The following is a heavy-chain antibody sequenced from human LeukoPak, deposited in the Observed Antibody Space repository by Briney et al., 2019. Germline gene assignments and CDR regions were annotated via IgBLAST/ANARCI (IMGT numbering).Heavy chain of an antibody. CDR1: GGTFSSYA. D-gene: IGHD3-22*01. V-gene: IGHV1-69*05. Sequence: SVKVSCKASGGTFSSYAISWVRQAPGQGLEWMGRIIPIFGTANYAQRFQGRVTITTDESTSTAYMELSSLRSEDTAVYYCARVRHDYYDSSGYLFDYWGQGTLVTVSS. J-gene: IGHJ4*02. CDR2: IIPIFGTA. CDR3: ARVRHDYYDSSGYLFDY.